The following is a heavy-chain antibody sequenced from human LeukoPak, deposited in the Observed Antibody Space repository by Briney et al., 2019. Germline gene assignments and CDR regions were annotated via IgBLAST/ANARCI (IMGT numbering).Heavy chain of an antibody. Sequence: GGSPRLSCVGSGFTSIAYALTWARQAPGKGLEWVSGISGGGVTTYYADSVKGRFTISRDNSKNTLYLQMNSLRADDTAIYYCARNQQLGGHSYYYYGMDVWGQGTTVTVSS. CDR3: ARNQQLGGHSYYYYGMDV. CDR2: ISGGGVTT. D-gene: IGHD3-16*01. J-gene: IGHJ6*02. CDR1: GFTSIAYA. V-gene: IGHV3-23*01.